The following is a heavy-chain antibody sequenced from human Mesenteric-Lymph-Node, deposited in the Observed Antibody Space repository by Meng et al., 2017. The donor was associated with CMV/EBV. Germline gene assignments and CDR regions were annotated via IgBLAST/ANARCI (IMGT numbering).Heavy chain of an antibody. CDR2: IRDDGSEE. J-gene: IGHJ6*02. CDR1: GFTFSDYW. V-gene: IGHV3-7*01. D-gene: IGHD2-2*01. CDR3: ARLKRDQLPHGGIMYFYYGMDV. Sequence: GESLKISCAASGFTFSDYWMTWVRQAPGKGLEWVAKIRDDGSEEYYVDSVKGRFSISRDNAKNSLYLQMYSLRAEDTAVFYCARLKRDQLPHGGIMYFYYGMDVWGQGTTVTVSS.